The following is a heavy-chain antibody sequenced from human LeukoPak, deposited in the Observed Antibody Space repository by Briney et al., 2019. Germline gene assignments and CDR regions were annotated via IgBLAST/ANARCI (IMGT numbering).Heavy chain of an antibody. CDR3: ARHFVAATNWFDP. Sequence: SETLSLTCTVSGGSISSSSYYWGWIRQPPGKGLEWIGSIYYSGSTYYNPSLKSRVTISVDTSKNQFSLKLSSVTAADTAVYYCARHFVAATNWFDPWGQGTLVTVSS. V-gene: IGHV4-39*01. CDR1: GGSISSSSYY. CDR2: IYYSGST. D-gene: IGHD2-15*01. J-gene: IGHJ5*02.